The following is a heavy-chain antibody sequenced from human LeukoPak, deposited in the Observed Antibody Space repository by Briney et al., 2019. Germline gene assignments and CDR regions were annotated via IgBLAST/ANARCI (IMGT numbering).Heavy chain of an antibody. D-gene: IGHD3-22*01. CDR1: GYTFTGYY. V-gene: IGHV1-2*02. Sequence: GASVKVSCKASGYTFTGYYMHWVRQAPGQGLEWMGWINPNSGGTNYAQKFQGRVTMTRDTSISTAYMELSRLRSDDTAVYYCAREGPSTTMIVVAHGYGFDYWGQGTLVTVSS. CDR3: AREGPSTTMIVVAHGYGFDY. J-gene: IGHJ4*02. CDR2: INPNSGGT.